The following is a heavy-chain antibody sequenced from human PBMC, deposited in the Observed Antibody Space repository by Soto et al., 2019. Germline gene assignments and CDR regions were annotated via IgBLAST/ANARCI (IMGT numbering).Heavy chain of an antibody. Sequence: PSETLSLTCTVSGGSISSYYWNWIRQSPGKGLEWIASLDYSGTTNYNPSLKSRITTSVDPSKKQFSLKMRSVTAADTAVYYCARDSFPPYSSSSKGFDYSRPGSLVTVS. V-gene: IGHV4-59*01. D-gene: IGHD6-6*01. CDR3: ARDSFPPYSSSSKGFDY. J-gene: IGHJ4*02. CDR2: LDYSGTT. CDR1: GGSISSYY.